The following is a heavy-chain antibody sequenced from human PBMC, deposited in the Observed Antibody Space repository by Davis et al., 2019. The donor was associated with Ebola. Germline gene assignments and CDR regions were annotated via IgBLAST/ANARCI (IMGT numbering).Heavy chain of an antibody. CDR1: GFLFRTYN. CDR3: ARDDVQLWFRGRYYYGMDV. D-gene: IGHD5-18*01. V-gene: IGHV3-48*04. J-gene: IGHJ6*02. CDR2: ITTASDII. Sequence: GESLKISCVGSGFLFRTYNMNWVRQAPGKGLEWIAYITTASDIIYYADSVKGRFTISRDNAKSSLYLQMNSLGADDTAVYYCARDDVQLWFRGRYYYGMDVWGQGTTVTVSS.